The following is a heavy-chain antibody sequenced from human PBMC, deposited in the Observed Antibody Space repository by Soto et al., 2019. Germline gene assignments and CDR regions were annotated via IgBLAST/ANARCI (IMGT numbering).Heavy chain of an antibody. CDR1: GGSISSGGYY. Sequence: SETLSLTCTVSGGSISSGGYYWSWIRQRPGKGLDWIGDIHYSGSTFYNPSLKSRVTISVDTSENQFSLKLSSMTAADTAVYYCARGEVLPAASLDYWGQGTLVTVSS. J-gene: IGHJ4*02. V-gene: IGHV4-31*03. D-gene: IGHD2-2*01. CDR2: IHYSGST. CDR3: ARGEVLPAASLDY.